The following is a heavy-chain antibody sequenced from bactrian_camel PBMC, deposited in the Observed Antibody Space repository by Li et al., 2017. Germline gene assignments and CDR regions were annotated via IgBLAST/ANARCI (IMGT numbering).Heavy chain of an antibody. CDR1: GDPIC. V-gene: IGHV3S31*01. Sequence: DVQLVESGGGSVQAGGSLRLSCACRGDPICMGWFRQAAGKESEGVAAIDSDGSITYANSVKGRFTASKDRAANTLTLQMDSLTPEDTAMYYCAVEVRLTHEAYCAGGLLYTHRLSNRGQGTQVTVS. CDR2: IDSDGSIT. CDR3: AVEVRLTHEAYCAGGLLYTHRLSN. J-gene: IGHJ4*01. D-gene: IGHD2*01.